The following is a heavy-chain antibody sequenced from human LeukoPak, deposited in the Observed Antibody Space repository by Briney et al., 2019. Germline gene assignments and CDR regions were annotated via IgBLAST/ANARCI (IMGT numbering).Heavy chain of an antibody. CDR2: IKQDGSEK. D-gene: IGHD5-12*01. CDR1: GFTFSSYW. J-gene: IGHJ6*03. CDR3: ARGGLPVYYYYMDV. Sequence: GGSLRLSCAASGFTFSSYWMSWVRQAPGKGLEWVANIKQDGSEKYYVDSVKGRFTISRDNAKNTLYLQMNSLRAEDTAVYYCARGGLPVYYYYMDVWGKGTTVTVSS. V-gene: IGHV3-7*01.